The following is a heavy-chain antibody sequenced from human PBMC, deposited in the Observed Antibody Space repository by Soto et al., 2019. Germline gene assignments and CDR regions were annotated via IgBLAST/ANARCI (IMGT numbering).Heavy chain of an antibody. D-gene: IGHD3-10*01. CDR1: GASITSDDYF. CDR2: FYYTGST. J-gene: IGHJ6*02. CDR3: ARGSMSRGGLSLDV. Sequence: QVQLQESGPGLVKPSQTLSLTCTVSGASITSDDYFWGWIRQPPGQGLEWTAFFYYTGSTYYNPSLKSRATISVDSAKFQCSLRLLSVTAADSAVYYCARGSMSRGGLSLDVWGPGITVTVSS. V-gene: IGHV4-30-4*01.